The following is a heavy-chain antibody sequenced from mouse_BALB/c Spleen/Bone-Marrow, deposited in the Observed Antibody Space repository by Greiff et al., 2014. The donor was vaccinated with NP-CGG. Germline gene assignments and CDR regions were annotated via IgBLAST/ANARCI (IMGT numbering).Heavy chain of an antibody. V-gene: IGHV1S81*02. Sequence: QVQLQQSGAELVKPGASVKLSCKASGYSFTRYYMYWVKQRPGQGLEWIGEISPGNGGTNFNEKFKSKATLTVDKSSSTAYMQFSSLTSEDSAVCYCTRSNYGYWYFDVWGAGTTVTVSS. CDR1: GYSFTRYY. D-gene: IGHD1-1*01. CDR2: ISPGNGGT. J-gene: IGHJ1*01. CDR3: TRSNYGYWYFDV.